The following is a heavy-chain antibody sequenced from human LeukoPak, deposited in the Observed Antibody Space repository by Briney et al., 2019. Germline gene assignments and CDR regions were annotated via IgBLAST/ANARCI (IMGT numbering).Heavy chain of an antibody. J-gene: IGHJ4*02. CDR1: GYTFSNYA. D-gene: IGHD3-22*01. Sequence: ASVKVSCKASGYTFSNYAINWVRQAPGQGLEWMGWISAYNGNTNYAQKLQDRVTMTTDTSTSTAYMELRSLRSGDTAVYYCARITLQNYYYDSSAYYPGDYWGQGTLVTVSS. CDR2: ISAYNGNT. V-gene: IGHV1-18*01. CDR3: ARITLQNYYYDSSAYYPGDY.